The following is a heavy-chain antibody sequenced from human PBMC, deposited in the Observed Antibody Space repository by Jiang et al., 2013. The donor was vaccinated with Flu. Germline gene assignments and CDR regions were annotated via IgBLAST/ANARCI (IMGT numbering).Heavy chain of an antibody. J-gene: IGHJ4*02. CDR1: GGSISSSSYC. CDR3: AKETNSSPDY. V-gene: IGHV4-39*02. Sequence: PGLVKPSETLSLTCTVSGGSISSSSYCWGWVRQPPGKGLEWIGSFCNDGRTYYKPSLQSRLTISVDTSNNQFSLRLSSVTAADTALYFCAKETNSSPDYWGQGTLVTVSS. CDR2: FCNDGRT. D-gene: IGHD6-13*01.